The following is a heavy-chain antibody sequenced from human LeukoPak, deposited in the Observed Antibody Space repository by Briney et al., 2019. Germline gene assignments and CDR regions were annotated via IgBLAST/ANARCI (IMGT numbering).Heavy chain of an antibody. Sequence: SETLSLTCTVSGGSISSYYWSWIRQPPGKGLEWIGYIYYSGSTNYNPSLKSRVTISVDTSKNQFSLKLSSVTAADTAVYYCARSPGYYDSSGYYYVDYFAYWGQGTLITVSS. V-gene: IGHV4-59*01. D-gene: IGHD3-22*01. CDR2: IYYSGST. CDR1: GGSISSYY. J-gene: IGHJ4*02. CDR3: ARSPGYYDSSGYYYVDYFAY.